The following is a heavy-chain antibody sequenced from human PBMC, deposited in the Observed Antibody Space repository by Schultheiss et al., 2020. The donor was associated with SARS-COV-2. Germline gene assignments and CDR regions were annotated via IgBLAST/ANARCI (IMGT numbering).Heavy chain of an antibody. J-gene: IGHJ6*02. CDR1: GFTLSSYW. V-gene: IGHV3-7*01. D-gene: IGHD5-18*01. Sequence: GGSLRLSCAASGFTLSSYWMIWVRQAPGKGLEWVANINQDGSEKYYVDSVKGRFTISRDNAENSLDLQMNSLRAEDTAVYYCARRRGYSYVLDYYYYDMDVWGQGTTVTVSS. CDR3: ARRRGYSYVLDYYYYDMDV. CDR2: INQDGSEK.